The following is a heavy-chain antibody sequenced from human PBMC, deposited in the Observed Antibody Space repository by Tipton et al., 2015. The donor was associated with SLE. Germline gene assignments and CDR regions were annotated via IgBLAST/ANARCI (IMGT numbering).Heavy chain of an antibody. V-gene: IGHV3-30*18. CDR2: IWFDGSNK. Sequence: QVQLVQSGGGVVQPGRSLRLSCAASGFTFSSYGMHWVRQAPGKGLEWVAVIWFDGSNKYYADSVKGRFTISRDNSKNTLNLQMDSLRAEDTAVYYCAKDGGSYHYYGMDVWGQGTTVTVSS. J-gene: IGHJ6*02. CDR3: AKDGGSYHYYGMDV. CDR1: GFTFSSYG. D-gene: IGHD1-26*01.